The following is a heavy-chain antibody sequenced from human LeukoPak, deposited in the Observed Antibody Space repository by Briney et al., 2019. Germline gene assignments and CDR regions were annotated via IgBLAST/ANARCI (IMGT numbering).Heavy chain of an antibody. Sequence: GGSLRLSCAASGFTFSSYAMSWVRQAPGKGLEWVSAISGSGGSTYYADSVKGRFTISRDNSKNPLYLQMNSLRAEDTAVYYCAKDELDYYGSGSYYNDNYWGQGTLVTVSS. CDR3: AKDELDYYGSGSYYNDNY. CDR1: GFTFSSYA. J-gene: IGHJ4*02. D-gene: IGHD3-10*01. CDR2: ISGSGGST. V-gene: IGHV3-23*01.